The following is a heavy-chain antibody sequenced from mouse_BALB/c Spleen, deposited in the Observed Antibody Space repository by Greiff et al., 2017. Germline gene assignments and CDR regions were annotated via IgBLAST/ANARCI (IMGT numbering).Heavy chain of an antibody. CDR1: GFSLTGYG. CDR2: IWGDGST. D-gene: IGHD1-1*01. J-gene: IGHJ3*01. Sequence: QVQLQQSGPGLVAPSQSLSITCTVSGFSLTGYGVNWVRQPPGKGLEWLGMIWGDGSTDYNSALKSRLSISKDNSKSQVFLKMNSLQTDDTARYYCAREDYYGSSSAWFAYWGQGTLVTVSA. CDR3: AREDYYGSSSAWFAY. V-gene: IGHV2-6-7*01.